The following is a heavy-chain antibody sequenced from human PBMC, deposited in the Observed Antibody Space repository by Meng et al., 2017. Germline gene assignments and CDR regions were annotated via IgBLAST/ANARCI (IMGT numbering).Heavy chain of an antibody. Sequence: SETLSLTCTVSGGSISSYYWSWIRQPPGKGLEWIGYIYYSGSTNYNPSLKSRVTISVDTSKNQFSLKLSSVTAADTAVYYCARELSTMIVPGGWFDPWGQGNLV. CDR2: IYYSGST. CDR1: GGSISSYY. CDR3: ARELSTMIVPGGWFDP. J-gene: IGHJ5*02. V-gene: IGHV4-59*01. D-gene: IGHD3-22*01.